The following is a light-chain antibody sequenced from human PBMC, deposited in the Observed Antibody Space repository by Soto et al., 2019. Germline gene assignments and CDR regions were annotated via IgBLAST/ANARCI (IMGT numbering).Light chain of an antibody. CDR3: LQYNSYPRT. CDR1: QAIGTD. CDR2: AAS. Sequence: IQMTQSPPSLSASLGDRVTITCRASQAIGTDLGWYQQKPGKAPKRLIYAASSLQSGAPPRFSGSGSGTDFTLTIRSLQSEDFATYFCLQYNSYPRTFGQGTRVDI. J-gene: IGKJ1*01. V-gene: IGKV1-17*01.